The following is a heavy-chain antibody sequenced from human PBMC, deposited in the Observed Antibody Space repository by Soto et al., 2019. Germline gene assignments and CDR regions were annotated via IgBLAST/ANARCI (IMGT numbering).Heavy chain of an antibody. CDR2: IYYSGST. CDR3: ARSPTFLDRFDP. V-gene: IGHV4-59*01. D-gene: IGHD3-3*01. CDR1: VGSMSGYY. Sequence: PSETLSLTCAFSVGSMSGYYWNWIRQPPGEGLQWIGNIYYSGSTNYNPSLKSRVTISVDTSKNHFSLKLNSVTAADTAVYYCARSPTFLDRFDPWGQGTLVIVSS. J-gene: IGHJ5*02.